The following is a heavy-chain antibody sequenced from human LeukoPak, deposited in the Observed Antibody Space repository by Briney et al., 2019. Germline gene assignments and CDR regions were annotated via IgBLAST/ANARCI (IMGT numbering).Heavy chain of an antibody. CDR3: SRNSPKNGSFYYYMDV. Sequence: PGGALRLSCAASGFTFSSYEMNWVRQAPGKGLEWISYSCSSGTSIYYADSVRGRFTVSRDNTKNSLYLQMYSVRAENTAVYYCSRNSPKNGSFYYYMDVWGKGTTVTVSS. D-gene: IGHD1-1*01. J-gene: IGHJ6*03. CDR2: SCSSGTSI. V-gene: IGHV3-48*03. CDR1: GFTFSSYE.